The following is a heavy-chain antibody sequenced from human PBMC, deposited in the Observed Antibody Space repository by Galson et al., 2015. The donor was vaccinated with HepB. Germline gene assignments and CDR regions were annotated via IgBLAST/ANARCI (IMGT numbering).Heavy chain of an antibody. CDR3: ARPGAAAGP. Sequence: ETLSLTCAVYGGSFSGYYWSWIRQPPGKGLEWVGEINHSGSTNYNPSLKSRVTISVDTSKNQFSLKLSSVTAADTAVYYCARPGAAAGPWGQGTLVTVSS. D-gene: IGHD6-13*01. J-gene: IGHJ5*02. CDR1: GGSFSGYY. CDR2: INHSGST. V-gene: IGHV4-34*01.